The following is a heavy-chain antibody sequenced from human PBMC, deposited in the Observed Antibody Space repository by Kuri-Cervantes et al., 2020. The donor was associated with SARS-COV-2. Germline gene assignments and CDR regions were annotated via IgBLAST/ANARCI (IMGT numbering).Heavy chain of an antibody. V-gene: IGHV3-15*01. D-gene: IGHD4-11*01. J-gene: IGHJ4*02. CDR2: IKSKTDGGTT. CDR1: GFTFSSYS. Sequence: GGSLRLSCAASGFTFSSYSMNWVRQAPGKGLEWVGRIKSKTDGGTTDYAAPVKGRFTISRDDSKNTLYLQMNSLKTEDTAVYYCTTDPNIYSNYHGFPDYWGQGTLVTVSS. CDR3: TTDPNIYSNYHGFPDY.